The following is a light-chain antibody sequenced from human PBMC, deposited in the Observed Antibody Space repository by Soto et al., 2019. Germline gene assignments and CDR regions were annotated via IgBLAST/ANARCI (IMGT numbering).Light chain of an antibody. J-gene: IGLJ2*01. CDR2: EVT. CDR1: SGDIGSYTY. V-gene: IGLV2-14*01. Sequence: ALTQPASVSGSPGQSITISCTGTSGDIGSYTYVSWYQQYPGKAPKLLISEVTNRPSGVSNRFSGSKSGNTASLTISGLQAEDEAHYYCSSYTTNSPPVVFGGGTKVTVL. CDR3: SSYTTNSPPVV.